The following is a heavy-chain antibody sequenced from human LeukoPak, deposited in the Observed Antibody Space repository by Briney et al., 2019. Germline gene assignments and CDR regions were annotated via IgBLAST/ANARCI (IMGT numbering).Heavy chain of an antibody. CDR1: GLTFSSYA. Sequence: GGSLRLSCAASGLTFSSYAMSWVRQAPGKGLEWVSAISGSDDSTYYADSVKGRFTISRDNSKNTLYLQMNSLRAEDTAVYYCAKDFWIVANLWGQGTLVTVSS. D-gene: IGHD3-22*01. J-gene: IGHJ5*02. V-gene: IGHV3-23*01. CDR3: AKDFWIVANL. CDR2: ISGSDDST.